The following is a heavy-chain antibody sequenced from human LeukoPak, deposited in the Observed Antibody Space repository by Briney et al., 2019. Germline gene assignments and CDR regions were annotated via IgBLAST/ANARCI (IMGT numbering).Heavy chain of an antibody. D-gene: IGHD5-18*01. CDR1: GGSISSSSYY. CDR2: IYYSGST. Sequence: PSETLSLTCTVSGGSISSSSYYWGWIRQPPGKGLEWIGSIYYSGSTYYNPSLKSRVTISVDTSKNQFSLKLSSVTAADTVVYYCATIKKRGYSHSAFDYWGQGTLVTVSS. J-gene: IGHJ4*02. CDR3: ATIKKRGYSHSAFDY. V-gene: IGHV4-39*07.